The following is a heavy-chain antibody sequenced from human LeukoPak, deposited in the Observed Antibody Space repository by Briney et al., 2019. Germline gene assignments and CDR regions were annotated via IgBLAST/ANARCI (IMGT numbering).Heavy chain of an antibody. Sequence: GGSLRLSCAASGFTFSSYAMSWVRQAPGKGLEWVSAISGSGAGAYYADSVKGRFTISRDNSKNTLYLQMNSLRAEDTAVYYCAKDSLADIDYWGQGTLVTVSS. CDR2: ISGSGAGA. V-gene: IGHV3-23*01. CDR3: AKDSLADIDY. D-gene: IGHD3-16*01. CDR1: GFTFSSYA. J-gene: IGHJ4*02.